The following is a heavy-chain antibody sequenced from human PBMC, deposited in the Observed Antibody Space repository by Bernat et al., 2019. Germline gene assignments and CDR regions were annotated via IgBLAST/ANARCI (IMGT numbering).Heavy chain of an antibody. J-gene: IGHJ4*02. CDR3: AREGSGWYIDY. CDR2: INPSGGSA. Sequence: QVQLVQSGAEVKKPGASVKVSCKASGYTFTNYFMHWVRQAPGQGLEWMGIINPSGGSASYTQKFQGRVTMTRDTSTSTVYMELSSLRSEDTAVYYCAREGSGWYIDYWGQGTLVTVSS. D-gene: IGHD6-19*01. V-gene: IGHV1-46*01. CDR1: GYTFTNYF.